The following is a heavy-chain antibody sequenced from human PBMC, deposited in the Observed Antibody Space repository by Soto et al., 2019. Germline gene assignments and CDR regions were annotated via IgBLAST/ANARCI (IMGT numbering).Heavy chain of an antibody. J-gene: IGHJ4*02. V-gene: IGHV4-34*01. Sequence: QVQLQQWGAGLLKPSETLSLTCAVYGGSFSGYYWSWIRQPPGKGLEWIGEINHSGSTNYNPSLKSRVTISVDTSKNQFSLQLSSVTAADTAVYYCATRFYSSSSLVDYWGQGTLVTVSS. CDR1: GGSFSGYY. CDR2: INHSGST. CDR3: ATRFYSSSSLVDY. D-gene: IGHD6-6*01.